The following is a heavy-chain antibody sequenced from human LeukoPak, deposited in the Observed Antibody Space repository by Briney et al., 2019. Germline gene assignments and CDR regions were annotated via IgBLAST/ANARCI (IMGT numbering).Heavy chain of an antibody. J-gene: IGHJ6*02. CDR3: ARDSPDYYYGMDV. CDR1: GFTFSSYE. CDR2: ISSSGSTI. Sequence: PGRSLRLSCAASGFTFSSYEMNWVRQAPGKGLEWVSYISSSGSTIYYADSVKGRFTISRDNAKNSLYLQMNSPRAEDTAVYYCARDSPDYYYGMDVWGQGTTVTVSS. V-gene: IGHV3-48*03.